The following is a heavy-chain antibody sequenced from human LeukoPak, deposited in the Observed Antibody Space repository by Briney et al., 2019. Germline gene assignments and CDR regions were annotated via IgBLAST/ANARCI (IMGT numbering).Heavy chain of an antibody. CDR1: GFTSSSYG. CDR2: ISYDGSNK. J-gene: IGHJ4*02. CDR3: ASEGIAVAGYFDY. D-gene: IGHD6-19*01. V-gene: IGHV3-30*03. Sequence: PGRSLRLSCAASGFTSSSYGMQWARQAPGKGLEWVAVISYDGSNKYYADSVKGRFTISRDNSKNTLYLQMNSLRAEDTAVYYCASEGIAVAGYFDYWGQGTLVTVSS.